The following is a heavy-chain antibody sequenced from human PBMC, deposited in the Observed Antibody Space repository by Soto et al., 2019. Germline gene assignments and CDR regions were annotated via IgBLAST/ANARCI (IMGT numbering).Heavy chain of an antibody. D-gene: IGHD3-22*01. CDR2: IKSKTDGGTT. CDR1: GFTFSNAW. Sequence: EVQLVESGGGLVKPGGSLRLSCAASGFTFSNAWMNWVRQAPGKGLEWVGRIKSKTDGGTTDYAAPVKGRFTISRDDSKNTLYLQMNSLKTEDTAVYYCTTFIRIYDDSSGYYYGIDYWGQGTLVTVSS. V-gene: IGHV3-15*07. CDR3: TTFIRIYDDSSGYYYGIDY. J-gene: IGHJ4*02.